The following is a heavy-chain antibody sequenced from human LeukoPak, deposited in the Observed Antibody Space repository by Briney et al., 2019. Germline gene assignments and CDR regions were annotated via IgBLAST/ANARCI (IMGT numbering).Heavy chain of an antibody. V-gene: IGHV3-30*18. J-gene: IGHJ4*02. Sequence: GGSLRRSCAASGFTFNNYGMHYVRQAPGKGLEWVAVISDDGRNKNYADSVKGRFTISRDNSNNTLYLQMNSLRAEDTALYYCAKIFRAYSSNWYIDYWGQGTLVTVSS. CDR1: GFTFNNYG. CDR2: ISDDGRNK. D-gene: IGHD6-13*01. CDR3: AKIFRAYSSNWYIDY.